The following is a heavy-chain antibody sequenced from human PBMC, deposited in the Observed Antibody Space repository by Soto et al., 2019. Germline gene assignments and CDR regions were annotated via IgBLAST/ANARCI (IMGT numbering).Heavy chain of an antibody. D-gene: IGHD2-8*02. CDR1: GGSISSGGYS. CDR2: IYHTGIT. V-gene: IGHV4-30-2*01. CDR3: ATLPPRIVVVVTPIPT. Sequence: SETLSLTCAVSGGSISSGGYSWSWIRQPPGKGLEWIGYIYHTGITNYNPSLKSRVNISVDKSNNQFSLMLRSVTAADTAVYYCATLPPRIVVVVTPIPTWGQGTLVTVSS. J-gene: IGHJ5*02.